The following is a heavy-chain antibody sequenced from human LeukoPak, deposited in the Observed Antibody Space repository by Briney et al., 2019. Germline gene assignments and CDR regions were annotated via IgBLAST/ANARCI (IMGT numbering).Heavy chain of an antibody. V-gene: IGHV1-69*05. Sequence: GASVKVSCKASGGTFSSYAISWVRQAPGQGLEWMGRIIPIFGTANYAQKFQGRVTITTDESTSTAYMELSSLRSEDTAVYYCARDWRVFYSSSWYTFDYWGQGTLVTVSS. D-gene: IGHD6-13*01. CDR3: ARDWRVFYSSSWYTFDY. CDR1: GGTFSSYA. J-gene: IGHJ4*02. CDR2: IIPIFGTA.